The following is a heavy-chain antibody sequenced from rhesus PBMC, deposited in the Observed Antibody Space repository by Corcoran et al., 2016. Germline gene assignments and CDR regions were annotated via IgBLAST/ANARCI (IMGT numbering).Heavy chain of an antibody. Sequence: QVQLQESGPGLVKPSETLSLTCAVSGGSFSSYWWSWIRQPPGKGLEWIGEINGNIGSTNYNPSLKSRVTISKDASKNQFARKLSSVTAADTAVYYCARYSSGWFYDYWGQGVLVTVSS. D-gene: IGHD6-31*01. CDR1: GGSFSSYW. CDR3: ARYSSGWFYDY. J-gene: IGHJ4*01. V-gene: IGHV4-80*01. CDR2: INGNIGST.